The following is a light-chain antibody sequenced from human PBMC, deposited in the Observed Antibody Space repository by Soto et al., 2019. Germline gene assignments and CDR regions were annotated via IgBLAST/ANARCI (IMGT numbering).Light chain of an antibody. CDR3: QQRSDWPIT. Sequence: EIVLTQSPATLSLSPGERATLSCRASQSVSSYLAWYRQKPGQAPRLLIYDASNRATDIPARFRGTGSGTDFTLTIRSLEPEDFAFDYCQQRSDWPITFGQGTRLEIK. J-gene: IGKJ5*01. CDR1: QSVSSY. CDR2: DAS. V-gene: IGKV3-11*01.